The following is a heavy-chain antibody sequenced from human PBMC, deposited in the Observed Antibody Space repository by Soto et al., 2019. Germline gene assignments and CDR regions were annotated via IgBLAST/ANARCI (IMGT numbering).Heavy chain of an antibody. CDR2: IIPILGIA. J-gene: IGHJ4*02. CDR3: ARGGYNSGD. D-gene: IGHD5-12*01. Sequence: QVQLVQSGAEVKKPGSSVKVSCKASGGTFSSYTISWVRQAPGQGLEWMGRIIPILGIASYAQKSQGRVKITVDKSTSTDAMELSSLSSEDTAVYDGARGGYNSGDWGQGTLVTVSS. V-gene: IGHV1-69*02. CDR1: GGTFSSYT.